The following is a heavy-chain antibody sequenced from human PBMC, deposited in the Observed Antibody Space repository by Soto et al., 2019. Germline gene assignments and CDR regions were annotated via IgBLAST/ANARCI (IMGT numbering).Heavy chain of an antibody. V-gene: IGHV3-21*01. CDR1: GFTFSSYS. Sequence: EVQLVESGGGLVNPGGSLRLSCAASGFTFSSYSMNWVRQAPGKGLEWVSSISSSSSYIYYADSVKGRFTISRDNAKNSLYLQMNSPRAEDTAVYYCAVTVTERFDYWGQGTLVTVSS. CDR2: ISSSSSYI. J-gene: IGHJ4*02. CDR3: AVTVTERFDY. D-gene: IGHD4-17*01.